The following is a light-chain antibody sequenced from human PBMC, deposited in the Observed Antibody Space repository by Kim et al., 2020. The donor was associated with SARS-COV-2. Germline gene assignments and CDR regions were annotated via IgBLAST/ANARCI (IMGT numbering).Light chain of an antibody. J-gene: IGLJ3*02. CDR3: QAWDSSTAV. CDR1: RLGDKV. V-gene: IGLV3-1*01. Sequence: SVSPGQTATITCSGDRLGDKVACWFKQIAGQPPTLVIYRDNKRPPGIPERCTGSNSGTTATLTISGTRPIEEADYYCQAWDSSTAVFGGGTQLTVL. CDR2: RDN.